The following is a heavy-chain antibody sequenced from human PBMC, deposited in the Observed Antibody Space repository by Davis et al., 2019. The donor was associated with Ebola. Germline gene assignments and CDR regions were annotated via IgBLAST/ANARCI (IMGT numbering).Heavy chain of an antibody. CDR2: ISAYNGNT. Sequence: ASVKVSCKASGYTFTSYGISWVRQAPGQGLEWMGWISAYNGNTNYAQKLQGRVTMTTDTSTSTAYMELRSLRSDDTAVYYCARDRGMITFGGTLDYWGQGTLVTVSS. V-gene: IGHV1-18*01. J-gene: IGHJ4*02. D-gene: IGHD3-16*01. CDR3: ARDRGMITFGGTLDY. CDR1: GYTFTSYG.